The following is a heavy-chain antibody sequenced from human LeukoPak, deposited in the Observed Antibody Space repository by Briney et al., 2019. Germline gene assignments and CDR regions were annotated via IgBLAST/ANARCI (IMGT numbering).Heavy chain of an antibody. J-gene: IGHJ6*03. CDR3: ARCIAVADSYYMDV. D-gene: IGHD6-19*01. Sequence: SETLSLTCAVSGYSISSGYYWGWIRQPPGKGLEWIGSIYHSGSTYYNPSLKSRVTISVDTSKNQFSLKLSSVTAADTAVYYCARCIAVADSYYMDVWGKGTTVTVPS. V-gene: IGHV4-38-2*01. CDR2: IYHSGST. CDR1: GYSISSGYY.